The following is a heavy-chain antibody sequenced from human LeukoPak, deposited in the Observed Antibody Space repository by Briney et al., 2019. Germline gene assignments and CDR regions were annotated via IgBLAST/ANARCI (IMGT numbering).Heavy chain of an antibody. Sequence: ASVKVSCKASGYTFTSYYMHWVRQAPGQGLEWIGKINPSGGSTSYAQKFQGRVTMTRDMSTSTVYMELSSLRSEDTAVYYCARAGYYGSGSYYQTPFDYWGQGTLVTVSS. D-gene: IGHD3-10*01. CDR1: GYTFTSYY. J-gene: IGHJ4*02. V-gene: IGHV1-46*01. CDR3: ARAGYYGSGSYYQTPFDY. CDR2: INPSGGST.